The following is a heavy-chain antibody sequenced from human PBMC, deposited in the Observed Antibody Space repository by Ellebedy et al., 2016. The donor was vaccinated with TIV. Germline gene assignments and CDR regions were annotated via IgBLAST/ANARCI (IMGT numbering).Heavy chain of an antibody. CDR2: IYYSGST. CDR1: GGSISSYY. D-gene: IGHD4-17*01. V-gene: IGHV4-59*01. J-gene: IGHJ3*02. CDR3: ARGIFGDYGPADAFDI. Sequence: MPSETLSLTCTVSGGSISSYYWSRIRQPPGKGLEWIGYIYYSGSTNYNPSLKSRVTISVDTSKNQFSLKLSSVTAADTAVYYCARGIFGDYGPADAFDIWGQGTMVTVSS.